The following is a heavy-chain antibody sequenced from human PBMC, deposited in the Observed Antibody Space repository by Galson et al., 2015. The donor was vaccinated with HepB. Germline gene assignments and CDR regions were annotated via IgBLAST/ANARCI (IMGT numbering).Heavy chain of an antibody. CDR1: GFTFSSYA. Sequence: SLRLSCAASGFTFSSYAMHWVRQAPGKGLEWVAVIAYDGSNKYYADSVKGRFTISRDNSKNTLYLQMNSLRAEDTAVYYCARDLGLGVWAFDIWGRGTMVTVSS. CDR3: ARDLGLGVWAFDI. D-gene: IGHD6-13*01. J-gene: IGHJ3*02. CDR2: IAYDGSNK. V-gene: IGHV3-30-3*01.